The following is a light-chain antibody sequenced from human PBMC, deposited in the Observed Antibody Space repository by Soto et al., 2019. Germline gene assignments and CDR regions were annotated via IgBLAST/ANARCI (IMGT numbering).Light chain of an antibody. CDR1: QSLLDSDGETY. CDR3: MQATQFPHT. CDR2: KTS. J-gene: IGKJ2*01. V-gene: IGKV2-24*01. Sequence: EIVMTQTPLSSPVTLGQPASISCRSSQSLLDSDGETYLSWLQQRPGQPPRLLIYKTSSRFSGVPDRFSGSGARTDFTLKISRVEVEDVGVYYCMQATQFPHTFGQGTKLEI.